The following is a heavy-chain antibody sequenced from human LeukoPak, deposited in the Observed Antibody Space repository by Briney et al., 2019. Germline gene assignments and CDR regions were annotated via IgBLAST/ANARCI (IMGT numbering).Heavy chain of an antibody. CDR1: GFTFTSSA. Sequence: ASVKVSCKASGFTFTSSAMHWVRQAPGQRLEWMGWINAGNGNTKYSQEFQGRVTITRDTSASTAYMELSSLRSEDMAVYYCARGLLWFGELPFDPWGQGTLVTVSS. V-gene: IGHV1-3*03. D-gene: IGHD3-10*01. CDR2: INAGNGNT. J-gene: IGHJ5*02. CDR3: ARGLLWFGELPFDP.